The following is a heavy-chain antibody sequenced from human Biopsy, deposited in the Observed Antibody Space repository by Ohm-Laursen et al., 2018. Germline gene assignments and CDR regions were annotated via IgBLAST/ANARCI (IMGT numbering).Heavy chain of an antibody. CDR1: GGTFSSYI. CDR3: AGDTELLSIGLDYNFGMVV. J-gene: IGHJ6*02. V-gene: IGHV1-69*06. D-gene: IGHD1-14*01. Sequence: SSVKVSCKASGGTFSSYIFAWVRQAPGQRPEWMGDVMPFFGTAQYAPKLQGRVSMTADKTTYTAYMELTSLTSEDTAVYYCAGDTELLSIGLDYNFGMVVWGQGTTVTVSS. CDR2: VMPFFGTA.